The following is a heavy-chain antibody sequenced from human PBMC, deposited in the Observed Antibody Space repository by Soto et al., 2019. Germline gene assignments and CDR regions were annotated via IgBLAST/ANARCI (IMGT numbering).Heavy chain of an antibody. J-gene: IGHJ6*02. CDR3: ARAKRVVFDTGSGYGMDD. V-gene: IGHV3-30-3*01. CDR2: ISNDGSNK. D-gene: IGHD2-15*01. Sequence: GGSLRLSCAASGFTFSSYSMHWVRQAPGKGLEWVAVISNDGSNKYYADSGKGRFSISRDNSKNTLYLQMNSRRAEDKDVYYCARAKRVVFDTGSGYGMDDWGQGTTVTVSS. CDR1: GFTFSSYS.